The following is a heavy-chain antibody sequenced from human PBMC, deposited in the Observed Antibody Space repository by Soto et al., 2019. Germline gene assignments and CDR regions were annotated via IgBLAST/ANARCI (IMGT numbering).Heavy chain of an antibody. V-gene: IGHV3-30*18. CDR1: GFTFSSYG. CDR2: ISYDGSNK. J-gene: IGHJ6*02. D-gene: IGHD2-21*01. Sequence: PGGSLRLSCAASGFTFSSYGMHWVRQAPGKGLEWVAVISYDGSNKYYADSVKGRFTISRDNSKNTLYLQMNSLRAEDTAVYYCAKDWGCGRGGYYYGMDIWGQGTTVTVSS. CDR3: AKDWGCGRGGYYYGMDI.